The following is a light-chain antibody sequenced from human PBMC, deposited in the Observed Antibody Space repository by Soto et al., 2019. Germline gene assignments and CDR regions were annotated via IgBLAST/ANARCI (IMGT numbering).Light chain of an antibody. CDR1: ESVASPN. J-gene: IGKJ3*01. Sequence: EVVLTQSPATLSLSPGEAATLSCRASESVASPNLAWYQQKPGQAPRLLFYSASRRATGVPDRFSGSGSGTEVTFTNRVLQPEGPVGAYRRQEVSSPKALGPGTKVDIK. CDR3: RQEVSSPKA. CDR2: SAS. V-gene: IGKV3-20*01.